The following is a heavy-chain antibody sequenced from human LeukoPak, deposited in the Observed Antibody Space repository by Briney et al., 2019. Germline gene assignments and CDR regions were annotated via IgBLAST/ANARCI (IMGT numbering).Heavy chain of an antibody. CDR3: ARALWFGETFPAY. CDR1: GFIFSSYS. V-gene: IGHV3-48*01. Sequence: GGSLRLSCAASGFIFSSYSMNWVRQAPGKGLEWVSYISSSSSTIYYADSVKGRFTISRDNAKNSLYLQMNSLRAEDTAVYYCARALWFGETFPAYWGQGTLVTVSS. CDR2: ISSSSSTI. D-gene: IGHD3-10*01. J-gene: IGHJ4*02.